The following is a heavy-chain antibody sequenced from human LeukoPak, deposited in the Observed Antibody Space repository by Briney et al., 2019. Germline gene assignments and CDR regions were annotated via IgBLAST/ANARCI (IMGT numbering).Heavy chain of an antibody. CDR3: ARERHTFDH. D-gene: IGHD6-25*01. CDR1: GLAFSSYS. CDR2: ITSSSTYI. Sequence: GGSLRLSCAASGLAFSSYSMTWVRQAPGKGLEWVSSITSSSTYIYYADSVKGRFTISRDDAKNSLYLQMNSLRVEDTAVYYCARERHTFDHWGQGTLVTVSS. V-gene: IGHV3-21*01. J-gene: IGHJ5*02.